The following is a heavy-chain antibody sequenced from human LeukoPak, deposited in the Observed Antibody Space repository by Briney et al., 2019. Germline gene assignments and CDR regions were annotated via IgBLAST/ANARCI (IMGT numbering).Heavy chain of an antibody. D-gene: IGHD4-17*01. CDR2: MNPNSGNT. CDR3: ARDPDYGDLPFDY. V-gene: IGHV1-8*01. Sequence: ASVKVSCKASGYTFPSYDINWVRQATGQGLEWMGWMNPNSGNTGYAQKFQGRVTMTRNTSISTAYMELSSLRSEDTAVYYCARDPDYGDLPFDYWGQGTLVTVSS. J-gene: IGHJ4*02. CDR1: GYTFPSYD.